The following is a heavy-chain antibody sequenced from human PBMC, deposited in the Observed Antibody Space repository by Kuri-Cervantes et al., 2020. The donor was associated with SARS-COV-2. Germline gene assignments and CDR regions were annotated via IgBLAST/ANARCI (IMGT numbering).Heavy chain of an antibody. Sequence: ETLSLTCAASGFTFSSYSMNWVRQAPGKGLEWVSSISSSSSYIYYADSVKGRFTISRDNAKNSLYLQMNSLRAEDTAVYYCARTYDTVTGDAFDIWGQGTMVTVSS. CDR2: ISSSSSYI. D-gene: IGHD4-11*01. J-gene: IGHJ3*02. CDR3: ARTYDTVTGDAFDI. CDR1: GFTFSSYS. V-gene: IGHV3-21*04.